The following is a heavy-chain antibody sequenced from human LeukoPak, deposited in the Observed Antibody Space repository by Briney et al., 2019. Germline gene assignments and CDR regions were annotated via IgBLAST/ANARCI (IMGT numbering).Heavy chain of an antibody. CDR2: IRNDGRNK. CDR3: ARATQYCSGGSCYDTWFGP. Sequence: GGSLRLSCGAPGFTFSSYGMHWVRQAPGKGLEWVASIRNDGRNKYYADSVKGRFTISRDNSKNTLYLQMNSLRAEDTAVYYLARATQYCSGGSCYDTWFGPWGQETLVTVSS. J-gene: IGHJ5*01. D-gene: IGHD2-15*01. V-gene: IGHV3-30*02. CDR1: GFTFSSYG.